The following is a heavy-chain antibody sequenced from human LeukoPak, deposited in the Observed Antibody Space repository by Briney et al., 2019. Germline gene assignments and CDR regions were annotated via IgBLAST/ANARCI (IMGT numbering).Heavy chain of an antibody. D-gene: IGHD3-9*01. CDR3: ARGGALRYFEWFSAY. J-gene: IGHJ4*02. Sequence: VAAVKVSSKPSGYSFTNYYRHCVREAPGQGLEWMGIMNPSGDTTTYAENFQGTINMTRNTSTSTVYMALSMLRSEETAVYYSARGGALRYFEWFSAYWGQGTLVIVSS. CDR1: GYSFTNYY. V-gene: IGHV1-46*01. CDR2: MNPSGDTT.